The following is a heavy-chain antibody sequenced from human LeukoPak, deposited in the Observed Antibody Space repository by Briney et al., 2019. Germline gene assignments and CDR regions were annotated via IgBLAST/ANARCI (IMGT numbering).Heavy chain of an antibody. D-gene: IGHD3/OR15-3a*01. V-gene: IGHV3-74*01. Sequence: GGSLRLSCAASGFXXXSYWMHWVRQAXXXXXVWVSRINSDGSSTSYADSVKGRFTISRDNAKNTLYLQMNSLRAEDTAVYYCARGGTYTVDYWGQGTLVTVSS. CDR2: INSDGSST. CDR3: ARGGTYTVDY. J-gene: IGHJ4*02. CDR1: GFXXXSYW.